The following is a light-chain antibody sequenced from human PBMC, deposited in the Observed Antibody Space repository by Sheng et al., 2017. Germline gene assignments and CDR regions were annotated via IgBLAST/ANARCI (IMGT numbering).Light chain of an antibody. Sequence: EIVMTQSPATLSVSPGERATLSCRASQSVSSYLAWYQQKPGQAPRLLIYDASNRATGIPARFSGSGSGTDFTLTISSLEPEDFAVYYCQQRSNWQLTFGGGTRVEIK. CDR1: QSVSSY. V-gene: IGKV3-11*01. CDR3: QQRSNWQLT. J-gene: IGKJ4*01. CDR2: DAS.